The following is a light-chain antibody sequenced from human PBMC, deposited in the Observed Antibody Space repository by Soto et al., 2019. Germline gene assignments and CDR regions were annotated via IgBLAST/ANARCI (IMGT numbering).Light chain of an antibody. CDR1: QSVSSN. Sequence: EIVMTQSPATLSVSPGERATLSCRASQSVSSNLAWYQQKPGQAPRLLIYGASTRATGIPARFSGSGSGTEFTLTISSLQSEDFGVYYCQQYNNWRTFGQGTKV. CDR2: GAS. J-gene: IGKJ1*01. CDR3: QQYNNWRT. V-gene: IGKV3-15*01.